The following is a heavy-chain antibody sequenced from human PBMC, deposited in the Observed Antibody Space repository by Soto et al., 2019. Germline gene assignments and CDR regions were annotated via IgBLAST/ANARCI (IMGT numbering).Heavy chain of an antibody. D-gene: IGHD6-13*01. J-gene: IGHJ4*02. CDR3: ARDYSSGWCLDY. Sequence: QVQLVESGGGVVQPGNSLRLSCAGSGFPFSAEAMHWVRQAPGKGLEWVAAISYDGNNKNHADSVKGRFTVSRDNSKNTQYLQIYSLRPEDTAVYYCARDYSSGWCLDYGGQGSLVTVSS. CDR1: GFPFSAEA. CDR2: ISYDGNNK. V-gene: IGHV3-30-3*01.